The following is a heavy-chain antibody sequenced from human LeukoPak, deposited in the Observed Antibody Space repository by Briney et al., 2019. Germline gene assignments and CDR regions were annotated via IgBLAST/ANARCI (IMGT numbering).Heavy chain of an antibody. CDR1: GFTFSTYS. Sequence: GGSLRLSCAASGFTFSTYSMNWVRQAPGKGLEWVSFISSSSSYIYYADSVKGRFTISRDNAKNSLYLQMNSLRAEDTAVYYCASESMTMVRGLPVDYWGQGTLVTVSS. CDR3: ASESMTMVRGLPVDY. CDR2: ISSSSSYI. D-gene: IGHD3-10*01. V-gene: IGHV3-21*01. J-gene: IGHJ4*02.